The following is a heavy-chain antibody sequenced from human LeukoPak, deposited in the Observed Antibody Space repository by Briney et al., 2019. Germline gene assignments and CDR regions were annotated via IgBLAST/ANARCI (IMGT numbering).Heavy chain of an antibody. V-gene: IGHV3-74*01. CDR3: ARVVDTHFDY. CDR2: IKSDGSTT. CDR1: GFTVSSNY. J-gene: IGHJ4*02. D-gene: IGHD5-18*01. Sequence: GGSLRFSCAASGFTVSSNYMSWVRQAPGKGLVWVSRIKSDGSTTTYADSVKGRFTISRDNAKNTLYLQMNSLRAEDTAVYYCARVVDTHFDYWGQGTLVTVSS.